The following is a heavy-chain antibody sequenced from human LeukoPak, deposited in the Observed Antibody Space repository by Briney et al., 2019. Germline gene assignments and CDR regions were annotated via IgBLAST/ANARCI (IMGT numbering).Heavy chain of an antibody. CDR3: ARDFARSSGWSI. CDR1: GFTFSSYS. CDR2: ISSSSSFI. Sequence: GGSLRLSCAASGFTFSSYSMNWVRQAPGKGLEWVSSISSSSSFIYYADSVKGRLTISRDNAKNSLYLQMNSLRAEDTAVYYCARDFARSSGWSIWGQGTLVTVSS. V-gene: IGHV3-21*01. D-gene: IGHD6-19*01. J-gene: IGHJ4*02.